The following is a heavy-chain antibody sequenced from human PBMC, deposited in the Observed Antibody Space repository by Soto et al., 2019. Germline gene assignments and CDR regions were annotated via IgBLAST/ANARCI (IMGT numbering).Heavy chain of an antibody. V-gene: IGHV1-58*02. Sequence: QMQLVQSGPEVKKRGTSVKVSCKACGCTFTSSAMQWVRQARGQRLEWIGWIVVGSGNTNYAQKFQERVTITRDMSTSTAYMELSSLRSEDTAVYYCAAPRYSGSESYYYYGMDVWGQGTTVTVSS. J-gene: IGHJ6*02. D-gene: IGHD1-26*01. CDR3: AAPRYSGSESYYYYGMDV. CDR1: GCTFTSSA. CDR2: IVVGSGNT.